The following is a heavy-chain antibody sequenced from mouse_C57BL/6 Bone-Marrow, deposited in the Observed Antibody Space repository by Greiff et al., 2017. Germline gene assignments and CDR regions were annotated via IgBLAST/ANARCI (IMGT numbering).Heavy chain of an antibody. D-gene: IGHD4-1*01. Sequence: VMLVESGAELARPGASVKLSCKASGYTFTSYGISWVKQRTGQGLEWIGEIYPRSGNTYYNEKFKGKATLTADKSSSTAYMELRSLTSEDSAVYFCARWKNWDRCAYGGQGNRVTVSA. CDR2: IYPRSGNT. V-gene: IGHV1-81*01. CDR1: GYTFTSYG. CDR3: ARWKNWDRCAY. J-gene: IGHJ3*01.